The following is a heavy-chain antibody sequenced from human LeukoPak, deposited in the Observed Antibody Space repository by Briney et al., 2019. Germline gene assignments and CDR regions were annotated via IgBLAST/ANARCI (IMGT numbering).Heavy chain of an antibody. V-gene: IGHV3-23*01. J-gene: IGHJ4*02. CDR1: GFIFSSYA. D-gene: IGHD3-22*01. CDR3: AKSSYYDASGYYREFYFDS. CDR2: ISGSGGST. Sequence: GGSLRLSCAASGFIFSSYAMNWVRRAPGKGLEWVSSISGSGGSTHYVDSVKGRFTISRDKTKNTLYLQMNSLRAEDTAVYYCAKSSYYDASGYYREFYFDSWGQGTLVTVSS.